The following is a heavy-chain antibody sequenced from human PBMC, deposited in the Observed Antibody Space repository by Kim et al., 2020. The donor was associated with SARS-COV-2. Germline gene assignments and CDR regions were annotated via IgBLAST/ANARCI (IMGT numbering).Heavy chain of an antibody. V-gene: IGHV3-23*01. CDR2: GGST. J-gene: IGHJ4*02. CDR3: AKKGVIGY. Sequence: GGSTYYADSVKGRFTISRDNSKNTLYLQMNSLRAEDTAVYYCAKKGVIGYWGQGTLVTVSS. D-gene: IGHD3-10*01.